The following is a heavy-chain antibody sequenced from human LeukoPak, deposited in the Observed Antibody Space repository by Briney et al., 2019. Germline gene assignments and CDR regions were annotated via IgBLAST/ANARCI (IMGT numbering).Heavy chain of an antibody. CDR3: ARRGRITIFRNWFDP. J-gene: IGHJ5*02. CDR2: INHSGST. D-gene: IGHD3-9*01. CDR1: GGSFSGYY. V-gene: IGHV4-34*01. Sequence: SETLSLTCAVYGGSFSGYYWSWIRQPPGKGLEWIGEINHSGSTNYNPSLKSRVTISVDTSKNQFSLKLSSVTAADTAVYYCARRGRITIFRNWFDPWGQGTLVTVSS.